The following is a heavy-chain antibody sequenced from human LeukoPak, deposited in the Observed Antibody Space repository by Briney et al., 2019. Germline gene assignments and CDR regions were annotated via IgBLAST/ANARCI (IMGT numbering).Heavy chain of an antibody. CDR2: IKQDGSEK. V-gene: IGHV3-7*01. Sequence: GGSLRLSCAASGFTFSDYYMSWVRQAPGKGLEWVADIKQDGSEKYYVDSVKGRFTISRDNAKNSLYLQMNSLRAEDTAVYYCARDRPMYSSSSGLYYFDYWGQGTLVTVSS. J-gene: IGHJ4*02. CDR3: ARDRPMYSSSSGLYYFDY. CDR1: GFTFSDYY. D-gene: IGHD6-6*01.